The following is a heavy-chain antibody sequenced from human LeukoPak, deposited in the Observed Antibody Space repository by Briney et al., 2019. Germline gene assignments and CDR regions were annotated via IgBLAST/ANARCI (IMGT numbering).Heavy chain of an antibody. Sequence: SETLSLTCTVSGGSINNFYWYWVRQPPGKGLEWIGYIYYTGGTNYITSLKSRVTISVDTSRNLFSLRLTYLTAADTAVYYCARVGDSGSSFDYWGQGIQVTVSS. CDR3: ARVGDSGSSFDY. CDR1: GGSINNFY. J-gene: IGHJ4*02. D-gene: IGHD3-10*01. V-gene: IGHV4-59*01. CDR2: IYYTGGT.